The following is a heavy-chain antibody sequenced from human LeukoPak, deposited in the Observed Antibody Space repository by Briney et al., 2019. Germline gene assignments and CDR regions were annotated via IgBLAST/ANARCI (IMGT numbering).Heavy chain of an antibody. CDR2: INHSGST. Sequence: PSETLSLTCAVYGGSFSGYYWSWIRQPPGKGLEWIGEINHSGSTNYNPSLKSRVTISVDTSKNQFSLKLSSVTAADTAVYYCARERGYSGCVYYYGMDVWGQGTTVTVSS. CDR1: GGSFSGYY. CDR3: ARERGYSGCVYYYGMDV. D-gene: IGHD5-12*01. V-gene: IGHV4-34*01. J-gene: IGHJ6*02.